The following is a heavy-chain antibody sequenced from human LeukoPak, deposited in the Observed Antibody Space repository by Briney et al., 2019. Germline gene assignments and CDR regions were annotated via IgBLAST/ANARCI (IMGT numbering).Heavy chain of an antibody. CDR2: IYYSGST. CDR1: GGSISSSSYY. V-gene: IGHV4-39*01. D-gene: IGHD3-3*01. Sequence: SETLSLTCTVSGGSISSSSYYWGWIRQPPGKGLEWIGSIYYSGSTYYNPSLKSRVTISVDTSKNQFSLKLSSVTAADTAVYYWARQGGTIFGGVRLTAYMDVWGKGTTVTVSS. J-gene: IGHJ6*03. CDR3: ARQGGTIFGGVRLTAYMDV.